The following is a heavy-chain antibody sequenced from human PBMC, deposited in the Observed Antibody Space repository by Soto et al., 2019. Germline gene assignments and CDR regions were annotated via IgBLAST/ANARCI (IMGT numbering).Heavy chain of an antibody. D-gene: IGHD3-16*02. CDR1: GYTFTSYG. CDR3: ARDCHVYRCGDSAFDI. V-gene: IGHV1-18*01. CDR2: ISAYNGNT. Sequence: GASVKVSCKASGYTFTSYGISWVRQAPGQGLEWMGWISAYNGNTNYAQKLQGRVTMTTDTSTSTAYMELRSLRSDDTAVYYCARDCHVYRCGDSAFDILGQGKMVTVSS. J-gene: IGHJ3*02.